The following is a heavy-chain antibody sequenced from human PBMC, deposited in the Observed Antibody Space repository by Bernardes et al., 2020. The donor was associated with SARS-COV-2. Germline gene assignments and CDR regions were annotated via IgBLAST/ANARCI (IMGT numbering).Heavy chain of an antibody. CDR1: DDAISSGSFY. D-gene: IGHD6-19*01. J-gene: IGHJ4*02. Sequence: SETLSLTCAVSDDAISSGSFYWSWIRQPAGKGLEWVGRISASGNTNYNPSLKSRVTMSVDTSKNQFSLKLTSVTAADTAVYYCARDGRISVPGTDYFDFWGQGILVTVSS. CDR2: ISASGNT. CDR3: ARDGRISVPGTDYFDF. V-gene: IGHV4-61*02.